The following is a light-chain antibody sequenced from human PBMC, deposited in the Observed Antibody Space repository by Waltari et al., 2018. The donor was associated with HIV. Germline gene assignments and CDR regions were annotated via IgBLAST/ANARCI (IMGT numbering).Light chain of an antibody. CDR3: SSFADNNRIV. J-gene: IGLJ1*01. V-gene: IGLV2-8*01. CDR1: SSDVGGYNS. CDR2: AVN. Sequence: QSALTQSPSASGSPGQSVAISCTGTSSDVGGYNSVSWHQQHPGKAPKLLIYAVNKRPSGVPDRFSGSKSGNTASLTVSGLQVDDEADYYCSSFADNNRIVFGTGTRVTVL.